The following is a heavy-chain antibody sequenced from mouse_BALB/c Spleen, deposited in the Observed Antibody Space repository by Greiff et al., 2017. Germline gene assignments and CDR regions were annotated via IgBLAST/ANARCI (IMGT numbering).Heavy chain of an antibody. CDR3: TRWDYYGYRDYAMDY. J-gene: IGHJ4*01. D-gene: IGHD1-2*01. CDR1: GYTFTSYW. CDR2: IYPGDGDT. V-gene: IGHV1-5*01. Sequence: EVQLQQSGAELARPGASVKLSCKASGYTFTSYWMQWVKQRPGQGLEWIGAIYPGDGDTRYTQKFKGKAKLTAVTSTSTAYMELSSLTNEDSAVYYCTRWDYYGYRDYAMDYWGQGTSVTVSS.